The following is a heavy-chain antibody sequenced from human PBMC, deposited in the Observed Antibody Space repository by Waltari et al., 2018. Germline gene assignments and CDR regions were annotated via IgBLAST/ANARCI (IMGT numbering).Heavy chain of an antibody. CDR3: ARGHTGYYDSRGFYAFDY. CDR2: ISAYNGYP. J-gene: IGHJ4*02. Sequence: QVQLVQSGAEVKKPGASVKVSCKASGYTFASYGISWVRQAPGQGLEWMGWISAYNGYPNYVQKIQGRVTMTTDTSTSTAYMELRSLRSDDTAVYYCARGHTGYYDSRGFYAFDYWGQGTLVTVSS. CDR1: GYTFASYG. V-gene: IGHV1-18*01. D-gene: IGHD3-22*01.